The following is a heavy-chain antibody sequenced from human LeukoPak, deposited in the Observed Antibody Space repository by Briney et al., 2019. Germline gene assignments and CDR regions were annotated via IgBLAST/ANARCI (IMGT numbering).Heavy chain of an antibody. CDR1: GGSISSGGYY. V-gene: IGHV4-31*03. Sequence: SETLSLTCTVSGGSISSGGYYWSWIRQHPGKGLEWIGYIYYSGSTYYNPSLKSRVTISVDTSKNQFSLKLSSVTAADTAVYYCERGAVDYGGFFDYWGQGTLVTVSS. J-gene: IGHJ4*02. CDR2: IYYSGST. CDR3: ERGAVDYGGFFDY. D-gene: IGHD4-23*01.